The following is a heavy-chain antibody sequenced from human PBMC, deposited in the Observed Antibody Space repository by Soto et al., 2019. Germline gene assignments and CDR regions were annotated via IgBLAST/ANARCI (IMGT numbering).Heavy chain of an antibody. J-gene: IGHJ4*02. D-gene: IGHD3-10*01. CDR2: IYNDGTYS. V-gene: IGHV3-74*01. CDR1: GFIFKMYW. Sequence: HPGGSLRLSCAASGFIFKMYWMHWVRQSPGKGLVWISRIYNDGTYSDYADSVRGRFTNSRDNVNDTLYLQMNNLRAEDSGLYYCTRGPRPISTGTGAYWGQGTQVTVSS. CDR3: TRGPRPISTGTGAY.